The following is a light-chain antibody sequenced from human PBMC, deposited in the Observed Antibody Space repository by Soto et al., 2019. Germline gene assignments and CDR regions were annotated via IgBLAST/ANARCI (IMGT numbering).Light chain of an antibody. CDR2: DAS. V-gene: IGKV3-11*01. CDR1: QSVSSY. J-gene: IGKJ2*01. CDR3: QQRSNWVT. Sequence: EIVLTQSPATLSLSPGGRATLSCRASQSVSSYLAWYQQKPGQAPRLLIYDASNRATGIPARFSGSGSGTDFTLTISSLEPEDFAVYYCQQRSNWVTFGQGTKVDIK.